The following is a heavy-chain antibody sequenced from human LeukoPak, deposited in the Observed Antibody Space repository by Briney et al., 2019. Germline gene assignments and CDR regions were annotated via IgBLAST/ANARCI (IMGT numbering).Heavy chain of an antibody. CDR2: ISYDGSNK. Sequence: GGSLRLSCAASGFTFSSYGMHWVRQAPGKGLEWVAVISYDGSNKYYADSVKGRFTISRDNSKNTLYLQMNSLRAEDTAVYYCAKVGDCSGGSCYSGMDVWGQGTTVTVSS. CDR1: GFTFSSYG. CDR3: AKVGDCSGGSCYSGMDV. V-gene: IGHV3-30*18. J-gene: IGHJ6*02. D-gene: IGHD2-15*01.